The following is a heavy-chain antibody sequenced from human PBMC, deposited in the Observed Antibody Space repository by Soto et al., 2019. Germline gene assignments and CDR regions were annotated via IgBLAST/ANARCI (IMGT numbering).Heavy chain of an antibody. CDR3: AIAGFGHGLDV. CDR2: TANKRSRYTT. D-gene: IGHD3-16*01. Sequence: EVELVESGGGLVQAGGSLRVSCGVSGFTSSDHYMDWVRQAPGKGLEWVGRTANKRSRYTTEYAASVKGRFIISRDDSKNSVYLQMSSLKIEDTAVYYWAIAGFGHGLDVWGQGTTVTVSS. CDR1: GFTSSDHY. V-gene: IGHV3-72*01. J-gene: IGHJ6*02.